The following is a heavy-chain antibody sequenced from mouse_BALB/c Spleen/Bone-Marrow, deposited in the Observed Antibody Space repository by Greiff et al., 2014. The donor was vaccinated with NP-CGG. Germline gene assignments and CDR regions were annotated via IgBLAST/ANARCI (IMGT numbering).Heavy chain of an antibody. V-gene: IGHV3-8*02. J-gene: IGHJ4*01. D-gene: IGHD2-4*01. CDR3: ASGGPTMITYYAMDY. CDR1: GDSITSGY. Sequence: EVQGVESGPSLVKPSQTLSLTCSVPGDSITSGYWNWIRKFPANKLEYMGYINFSGSTYYNPSLESRISITRDTSKNQYYLHLNSVTTEDTATYYCASGGPTMITYYAMDYWGQGTSVTVSS. CDR2: INFSGST.